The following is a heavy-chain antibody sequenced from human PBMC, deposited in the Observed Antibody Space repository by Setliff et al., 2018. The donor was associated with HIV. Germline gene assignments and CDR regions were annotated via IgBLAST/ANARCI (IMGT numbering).Heavy chain of an antibody. J-gene: IGHJ6*03. CDR1: GFTFSNYA. CDR2: MSGSDNTT. D-gene: IGHD4-17*01. CDR3: ARVGTVTPPYYYYYMDV. Sequence: PGGSLRLSCVASGFTFSNYAMNWVRQAPGKGLGWVAGMSGSDNTTFYADSVKGRFTVSRDNSKKTLYMVMDSLRAEDTAVYYCARVGTVTPPYYYYYMDVWGKGTTVTVSS. V-gene: IGHV3-23*01.